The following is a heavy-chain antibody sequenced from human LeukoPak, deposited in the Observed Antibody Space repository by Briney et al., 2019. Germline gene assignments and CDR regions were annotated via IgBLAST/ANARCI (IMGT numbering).Heavy chain of an antibody. V-gene: IGHV3-23*01. CDR1: EFTLSSYA. CDR2: VSGSGGST. CDR3: AKDTYYGFWTGTAFDY. Sequence: GGSLRLSCGASEFTLSSYAMSWVRQAPGKGLEWVSAVSGSGGSTYYADSVKGRFTISRDNSENMLFLQMNSLRADDTAVYFCAKDTYYGFWTGTAFDYWGQGTLVTVSS. D-gene: IGHD3-3*01. J-gene: IGHJ4*02.